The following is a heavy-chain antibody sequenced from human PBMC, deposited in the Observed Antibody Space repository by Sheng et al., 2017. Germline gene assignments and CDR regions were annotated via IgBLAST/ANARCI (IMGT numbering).Heavy chain of an antibody. CDR2: IQSSGSNQ. CDR1: GFILTTYG. D-gene: IGHD2-15*01. J-gene: IGHJ3*01. CDR3: ATDDCHSGTCFLS. V-gene: IGHV3-30*02. Sequence: QVQLVESGGGVVQPGGSLRLSCAASGFILTTYGMHWVRQAPGKGLEWVAFIQSSGSNQYYIDSVKGRFTISRDNFKNTIYLQMNSLRSDDTAVYYCATDDCHSGTCFLSWGQGTMVTVSS.